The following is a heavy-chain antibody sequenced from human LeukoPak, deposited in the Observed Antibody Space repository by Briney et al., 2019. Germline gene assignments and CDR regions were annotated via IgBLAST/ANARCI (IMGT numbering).Heavy chain of an antibody. J-gene: IGHJ3*02. CDR1: GFTFSTYS. Sequence: GGSLRLSCAASGFTFSTYSMNWVRQAPGKGLEWVSSISSSSSYIYYADSVKGRFTISRDNAKNSLCLQMNSLRVDDTAVYYCATADRGAFDIWGQGTMVIVSS. CDR2: ISSSSSYI. V-gene: IGHV3-21*01. CDR3: ATADRGAFDI.